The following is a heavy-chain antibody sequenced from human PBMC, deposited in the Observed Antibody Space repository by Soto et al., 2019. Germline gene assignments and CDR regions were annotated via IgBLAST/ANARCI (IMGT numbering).Heavy chain of an antibody. CDR1: GFTVSNYH. CDR3: AGSGGGLDY. V-gene: IGHV3-66*01. D-gene: IGHD3-10*01. J-gene: IGHJ4*02. Sequence: EVQLVESGGGLVQPGESLRLSCAASGFTVSNYHMTWVRQAPGKGLEWVSAVYADGATSHADSVKDRFTVSRDNSRKTLNLQMGGLRAGDTAVYYCAGSGGGLDYWGQGTLVTVSS. CDR2: VYADGAT.